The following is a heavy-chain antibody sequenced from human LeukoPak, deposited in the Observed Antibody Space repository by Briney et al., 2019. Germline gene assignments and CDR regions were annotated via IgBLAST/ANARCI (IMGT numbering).Heavy chain of an antibody. J-gene: IGHJ3*02. V-gene: IGHV3-21*01. CDR1: GFTFSSYS. D-gene: IGHD3-16*01. Sequence: PGGSLRLSCAASGFTFSSYSMNWVRQAPGKGLEWVSSISSSSNYIYYADSVKGRFTISRDNAKNSLYLQMNSLRAEDTAVYYCAREGQGVKTDVFDIWGQGTMVTVSS. CDR2: ISSSSNYI. CDR3: AREGQGVKTDVFDI.